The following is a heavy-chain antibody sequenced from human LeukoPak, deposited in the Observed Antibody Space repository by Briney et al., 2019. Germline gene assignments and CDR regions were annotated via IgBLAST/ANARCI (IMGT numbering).Heavy chain of an antibody. CDR3: ARDKAAEITTPGI. CDR1: GFTFSSYS. CDR2: ISSSSSYI. D-gene: IGHD3-3*01. Sequence: GGSLRLSCAASGFTFSSYSMNWVRQTPGKGLEWVSSISSSSSYIHYADSVKGRFTISRDNAKNSLYLQMNSLRAEDTAVYYCARDKAAEITTPGIWGQGTMVTVSS. V-gene: IGHV3-21*01. J-gene: IGHJ3*02.